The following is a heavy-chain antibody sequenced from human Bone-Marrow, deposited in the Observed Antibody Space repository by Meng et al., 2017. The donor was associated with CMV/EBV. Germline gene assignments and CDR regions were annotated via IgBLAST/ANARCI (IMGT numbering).Heavy chain of an antibody. CDR2: INHSGST. Sequence: SETLSLTCAVYGGSFSGYYWSWIRQPPGKGLEWIGEINHSGSTNYNPSLKRRVTISVDTSKNQFTLKLSSVTAADTAVYYCARLVLPSLGPRVDYGMDVWGQGTTVTSP. D-gene: IGHD3-16*01. V-gene: IGHV4-34*01. CDR1: GGSFSGYY. CDR3: ARLVLPSLGPRVDYGMDV. J-gene: IGHJ6*02.